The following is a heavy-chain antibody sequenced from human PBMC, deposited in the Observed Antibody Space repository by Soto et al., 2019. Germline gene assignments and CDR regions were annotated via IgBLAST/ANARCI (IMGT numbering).Heavy chain of an antibody. J-gene: IGHJ4*02. Sequence: QAQVVQSGAEVRKPGSSVKLSCKASEGTFNSYAIAWVRQAPGQGREWMGGIIPYYNTLNYAQKFQDRVTITADDSTNTVYMEMSSLRSDDTAVYFCASGASRGYRYFVDSLAQGTLVTVSS. CDR3: ASGASRGYRYFVDS. CDR1: EGTFNSYA. V-gene: IGHV1-69*01. CDR2: IIPYYNTL. D-gene: IGHD6-13*01.